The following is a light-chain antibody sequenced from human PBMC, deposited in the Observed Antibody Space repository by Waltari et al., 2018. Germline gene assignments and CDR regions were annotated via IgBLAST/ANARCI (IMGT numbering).Light chain of an antibody. V-gene: IGLV1-40*01. CDR2: GNS. J-gene: IGLJ1*01. CDR1: SSHIGACFG. CDR3: QSYDSSLSEV. Sequence: QSVLTPPPSVSGAPGQRVTISCTGSSSHIGACFGVHWYQQLPGTAPKLLIYGNSNRPSGVPDRFSGSKSGTSASLAITGLQAEDEADYYCQSYDSSLSEVFGTGTKVTVL.